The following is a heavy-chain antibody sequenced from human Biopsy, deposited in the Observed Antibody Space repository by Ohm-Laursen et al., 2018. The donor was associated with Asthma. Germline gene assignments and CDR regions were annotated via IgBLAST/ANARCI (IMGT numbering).Heavy chain of an antibody. D-gene: IGHD3-10*01. CDR1: GFTFGDYC. CDR2: IKHDGTEK. J-gene: IGHJ4*02. Sequence: SLRLSCTASGFTFGDYCMSWVRQVPGKGLEWVTNIKHDGTEKNHVDSLKGRFTISRDNANNSLYLQMTSLRAEDTAVYYCARDGPDLPSDLDYWGPGTLVTVSS. CDR3: ARDGPDLPSDLDY. V-gene: IGHV3-7*01.